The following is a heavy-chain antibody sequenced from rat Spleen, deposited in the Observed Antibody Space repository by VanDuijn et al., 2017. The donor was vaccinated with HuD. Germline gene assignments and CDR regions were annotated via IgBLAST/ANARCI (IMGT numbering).Heavy chain of an antibody. Sequence: EVQLVESGGGLVPPGRSLELSCAASGFTFSNYGMHWIRQAPTKGLEWVATISYDGTNTYYRDSVKGRLTISRHDAKSTLYLQMNSLRSEDTATYYCTRVDYPGIAHYFDYWGQGVMVTVSS. CDR2: ISYDGTNT. CDR3: TRVDYPGIAHYFDY. CDR1: GFTFSNYG. J-gene: IGHJ2*01. V-gene: IGHV5-29*01. D-gene: IGHD1-4*01.